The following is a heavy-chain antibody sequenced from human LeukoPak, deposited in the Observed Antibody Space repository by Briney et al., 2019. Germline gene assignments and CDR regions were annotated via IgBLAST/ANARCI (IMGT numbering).Heavy chain of an antibody. D-gene: IGHD4-17*01. Sequence: ASVKVSCKASGYTFTSYDINWVRQATGHGFEWMGWMSPKSGNTGYAQNFQGRVTMTRDTSISTAYMELSSLRSEDTAVYYCARGAAGDYVFLSGGAFDIWGQGTMVTVSS. CDR3: ARGAAGDYVFLSGGAFDI. J-gene: IGHJ3*02. CDR2: MSPKSGNT. V-gene: IGHV1-8*01. CDR1: GYTFTSYD.